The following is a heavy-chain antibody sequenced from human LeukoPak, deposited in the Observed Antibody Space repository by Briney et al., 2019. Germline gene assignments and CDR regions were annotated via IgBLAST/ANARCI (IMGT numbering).Heavy chain of an antibody. J-gene: IGHJ5*02. CDR1: GFTFSSYG. CDR3: ARDGTMVRGVPNWFDP. CDR2: ISHDGGNE. Sequence: PGRALRLSCAASGFTFSSYGIHWVRQAPGKGLEWVAVISHDGGNEYYADSVKGRFTISRDNSKSAVYLQMNSLRAEDTAVYYCARDGTMVRGVPNWFDPWGQGTLVTVSS. D-gene: IGHD3-10*01. V-gene: IGHV3-30*03.